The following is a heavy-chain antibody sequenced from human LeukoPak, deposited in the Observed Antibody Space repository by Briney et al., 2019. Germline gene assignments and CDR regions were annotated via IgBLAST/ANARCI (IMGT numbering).Heavy chain of an antibody. CDR1: GFTFIDYS. V-gene: IGHV3-48*04. D-gene: IGHD5-12*01. Sequence: PGGSLRLFCAASGFTFIDYSMNWVRQAPGKGLEWISYVGISSGNTKYADSVKGRFTISGDSAKNSVFLQMNSLRVEDTAVYYCARDHRYAFDNWGQGTLVTVSS. J-gene: IGHJ4*02. CDR2: VGISSGNT. CDR3: ARDHRYAFDN.